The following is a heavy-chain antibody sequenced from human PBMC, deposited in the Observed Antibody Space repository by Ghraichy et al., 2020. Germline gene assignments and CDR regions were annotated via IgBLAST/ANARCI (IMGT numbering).Heavy chain of an antibody. CDR2: ISNSGDKT. CDR3: ARNSEYTTPRGDAFDI. V-gene: IGHV3-48*04. CDR1: GFDLALYS. Sequence: GGSLRLSCTTSGFDLALYSMTWVRQAPGKGLEWVSFISNSGDKTYFADSVKGRFTISRDNARKSLYLQMSSLGADDTAVYYCARNSEYTTPRGDAFDIWGQGTMVTVSS. J-gene: IGHJ3*02. D-gene: IGHD2-2*02.